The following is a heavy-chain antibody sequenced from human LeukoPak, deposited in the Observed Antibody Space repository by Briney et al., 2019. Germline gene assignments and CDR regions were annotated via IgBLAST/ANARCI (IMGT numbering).Heavy chain of an antibody. J-gene: IGHJ3*02. CDR1: GFTFSSYA. D-gene: IGHD2-2*02. CDR2: ISGSGGST. Sequence: GGSLRLSCAASGFTFSSYAMSWVRPAPGKGLEWVSAISGSGGSTCYADSVKGRFTISRDNSKNTLYLQMNSLRAEDTAVYYCAKVTQLLYYAFDIWGQGTMVTVSS. CDR3: AKVTQLLYYAFDI. V-gene: IGHV3-23*01.